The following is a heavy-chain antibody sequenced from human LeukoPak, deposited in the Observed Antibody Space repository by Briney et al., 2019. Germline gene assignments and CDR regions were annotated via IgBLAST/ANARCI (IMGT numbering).Heavy chain of an antibody. Sequence: PGGSLSPSCEASGLTFSNYILNGFGKAPGKGLEWVSYISRSGTTIYYADSLKGRFTISRDNAKNSLYLQMNSLRAEDTAVYYCAVFSTGYNDFDYWGQGTLVTVSS. CDR1: GLTFSNYI. CDR2: ISRSGTTI. CDR3: AVFSTGYNDFDY. J-gene: IGHJ4*02. V-gene: IGHV3-48*01. D-gene: IGHD3-9*01.